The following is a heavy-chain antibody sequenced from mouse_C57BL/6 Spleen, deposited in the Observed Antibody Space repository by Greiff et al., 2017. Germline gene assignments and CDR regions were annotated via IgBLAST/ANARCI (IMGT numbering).Heavy chain of an antibody. V-gene: IGHV1-82*01. D-gene: IGHD1-1*01. CDR3: AREYYGSTRFDY. CDR1: GYAFSSSW. Sequence: QVQLQQSGPELVKPGASVKISCKASGYAFSSSWMNWVKQRPGKGLEWIGRIYPGDGDTNYNGKFKGKATLTADKSSSTAYMQLSSLTSEDSAVYFCAREYYGSTRFDYWGQGTTLTVSS. CDR2: IYPGDGDT. J-gene: IGHJ2*01.